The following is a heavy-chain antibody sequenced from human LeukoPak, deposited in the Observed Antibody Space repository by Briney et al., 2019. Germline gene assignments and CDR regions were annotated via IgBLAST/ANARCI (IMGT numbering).Heavy chain of an antibody. CDR3: ARRTGTTNYYYHMDV. CDR2: INPNSGGT. J-gene: IGHJ6*03. V-gene: IGHV1-2*02. Sequence: ASVKVPCKASGYTFTGYYMHWVRQAPGRGLEWMGWINPNSGGTNYAQKLQGRVTMTTDTSTSTAYMELRSLRSGDTAVYYCARRTGTTNYYYHMDVWGKGTTVTVSS. CDR1: GYTFTGYY. D-gene: IGHD1-1*01.